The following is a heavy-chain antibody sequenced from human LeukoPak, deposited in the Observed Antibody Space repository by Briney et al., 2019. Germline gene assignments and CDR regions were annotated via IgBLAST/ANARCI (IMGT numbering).Heavy chain of an antibody. D-gene: IGHD4-17*01. CDR2: IIPIFGTA. Sequence: ASVKVCCKDSGGTFSSYAISWVRQAPGQGLEWMGGIIPIFGTANYAQKFQGRVTITADESTSTAYMELSSLRSEDTAVYYCARTKGYGDYVTLDYWGQGTLVTVSS. J-gene: IGHJ4*02. CDR1: GGTFSSYA. V-gene: IGHV1-69*13. CDR3: ARTKGYGDYVTLDY.